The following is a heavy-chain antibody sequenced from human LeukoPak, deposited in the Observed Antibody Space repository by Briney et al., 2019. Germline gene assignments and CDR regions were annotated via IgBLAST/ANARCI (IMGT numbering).Heavy chain of an antibody. CDR3: AKDPGYSSSWYFWFDP. V-gene: IGHV3-23*01. CDR1: GFTFSSYA. CDR2: ISGSGGST. J-gene: IGHJ5*02. D-gene: IGHD6-13*01. Sequence: GGSLRLSCAASGFTFSSYAMSWVRQAPGKGLEWVSAISGSGGSTYYADSVKGRFTISRDNSKNTLYLQMNSLRAEDTAVYYCAKDPGYSSSWYFWFDPWGQGTLVTVSS.